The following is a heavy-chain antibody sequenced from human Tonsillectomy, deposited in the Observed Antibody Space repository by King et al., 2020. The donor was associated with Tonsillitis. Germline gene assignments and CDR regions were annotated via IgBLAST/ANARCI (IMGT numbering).Heavy chain of an antibody. V-gene: IGHV4-31*03. CDR3: GRYEGGVFDP. CDR2: IHYSGNT. CDR1: GGSISGGAFY. J-gene: IGHJ5*02. Sequence: QLQESGPGLVKPSQTLSLTYTVSGGSISGGAFYCSWIRQHPGKGLDWIGYIHYSGNTTYNPSLKTRLTISVDTSNNQFFLNRSSVTAADTAMYYCGRYEGGVFDPWGQGTLVTVSS. D-gene: IGHD2-15*01.